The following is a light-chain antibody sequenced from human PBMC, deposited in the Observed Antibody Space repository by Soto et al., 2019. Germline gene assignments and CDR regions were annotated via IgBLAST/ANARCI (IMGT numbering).Light chain of an antibody. Sequence: EIVMTQSPVTLSVSPGERATLSCRASQSVGGGLAWYQQIPGQAPRLLIYGAVTRATGVAARFSGGGSGTEFTLTVDSLQSEDLAIYYCQQYYAWPRTFGQGTKLEI. V-gene: IGKV3-15*01. CDR1: QSVGGG. J-gene: IGKJ2*01. CDR3: QQYYAWPRT. CDR2: GAV.